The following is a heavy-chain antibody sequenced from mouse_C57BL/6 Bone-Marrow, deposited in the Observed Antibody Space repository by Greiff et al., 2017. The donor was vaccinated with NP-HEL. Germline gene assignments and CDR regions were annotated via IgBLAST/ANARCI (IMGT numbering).Heavy chain of an antibody. V-gene: IGHV8-12*01. D-gene: IGHD2-1*01. CDR1: GFSLSTSGMG. CDR3: ARREDGNYEDYYAMDY. J-gene: IGHJ4*01. CDR2: IYWDDDK. Sequence: QVTLKESGPGILQSSQTLSLTCSFSGFSLSTSGMGVSWIRQPSGKGLEWLAHIYWDDDKRYNPSLKSRLTISKDTSRNQVFLKITSVDTADTATYYCARREDGNYEDYYAMDYWGQGTSVTVSS.